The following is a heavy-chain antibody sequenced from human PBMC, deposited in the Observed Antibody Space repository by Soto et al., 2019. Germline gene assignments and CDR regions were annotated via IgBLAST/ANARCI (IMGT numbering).Heavy chain of an antibody. Sequence: QVQLVQSGAEVKKPGSSVKVSCKASGGTFSSYAISWVRQAPGQRLEWMGGIIPISDTANYAQKFQGRVTITADESTITAYMELSSLRSEDTAVYYCARSQGSSTSLEIYYSYYYGMDVWGQGTTVTVSS. J-gene: IGHJ6*02. CDR1: GGTFSSYA. V-gene: IGHV1-69*01. D-gene: IGHD2-2*01. CDR3: ARSQGSSTSLEIYYSYYYGMDV. CDR2: IIPISDTA.